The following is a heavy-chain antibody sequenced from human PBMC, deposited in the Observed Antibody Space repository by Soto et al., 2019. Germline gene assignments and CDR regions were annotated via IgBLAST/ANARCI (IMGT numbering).Heavy chain of an antibody. Sequence: QVQLVQSGAEVKKPGSSVKVSCKASGGTFSGFVLSWVRQAPGQGLEWMGGITPIFGTANYAQGFGARVTITADESTNTAYMELSSLTSEDTAAYFCVRGPISASADFDSWGQGTLVTVSS. J-gene: IGHJ4*02. V-gene: IGHV1-69*01. D-gene: IGHD6-25*01. CDR3: VRGPISASADFDS. CDR2: ITPIFGTA. CDR1: GGTFSGFV.